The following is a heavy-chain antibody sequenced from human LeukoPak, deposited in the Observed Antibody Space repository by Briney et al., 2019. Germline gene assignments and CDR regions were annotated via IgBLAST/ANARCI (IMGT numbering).Heavy chain of an antibody. CDR1: GDSISTSGYY. CDR2: IYYGGNT. V-gene: IGHV4-39*02. D-gene: IGHD5-12*01. J-gene: IGHJ4*02. Sequence: PSETLSLTCTVSGDSISTSGYYWGWIRQPPGKGPEWIGSIYYGGNTYYNPSLKSRVSISVDTSKNHLSLKLSSVTAADTAVYYCATGSGYDTYWGQGTLVTVSS. CDR3: ATGSGYDTY.